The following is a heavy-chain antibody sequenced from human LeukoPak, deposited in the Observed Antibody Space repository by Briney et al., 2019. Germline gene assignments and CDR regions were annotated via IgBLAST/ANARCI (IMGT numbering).Heavy chain of an antibody. CDR3: ARAVAKDWFDP. Sequence: SETLSLTCTVSGYSISSGNYWDWIRQPPGKGLEWIGSIYHSGSTYYNPSLKSRVTISVDTSKNQFSLKLSSVTAADTAVYYCARAVAKDWFDPWGQGTLVTVSS. CDR1: GYSISSGNY. D-gene: IGHD5-12*01. CDR2: IYHSGST. V-gene: IGHV4-38-2*02. J-gene: IGHJ5*02.